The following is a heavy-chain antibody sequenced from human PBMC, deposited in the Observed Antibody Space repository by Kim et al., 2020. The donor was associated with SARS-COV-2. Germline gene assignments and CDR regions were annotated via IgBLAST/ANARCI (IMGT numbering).Heavy chain of an antibody. D-gene: IGHD5-12*01. CDR1: GFTFSSYA. CDR3: AKDSHSPIVATIGYYYYYGMDV. Sequence: GGSLRHSCAASGFTFSSYAMSWVRQAPGKGLEWVSVIYSGGSSTYYADSVKGRFTISRDNSKNTLYLQMNSLRAEDTAVYYCAKDSHSPIVATIGYYYYYGMDVWGQGTTVTVSS. CDR2: IYSGGSST. V-gene: IGHV3-23*03. J-gene: IGHJ6*02.